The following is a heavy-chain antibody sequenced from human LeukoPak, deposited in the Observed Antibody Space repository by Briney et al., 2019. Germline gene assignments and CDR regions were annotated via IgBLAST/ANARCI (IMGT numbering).Heavy chain of an antibody. J-gene: IGHJ5*02. CDR1: GGSFSGYY. CDR2: INHSGST. D-gene: IGHD3-10*01. Sequence: SETLSLTCAVYGGSFSGYYWSWIRQPPGKGLEWIGEINHSGSTNYNPSLKSRVTISVDTSKNQFSLKLSSVTAADTAVYYCARGALYGSGSYYWFDPWGQGTLVTVSS. V-gene: IGHV4-34*01. CDR3: ARGALYGSGSYYWFDP.